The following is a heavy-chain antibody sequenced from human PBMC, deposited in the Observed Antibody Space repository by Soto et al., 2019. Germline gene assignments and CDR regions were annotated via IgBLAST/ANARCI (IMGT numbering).Heavy chain of an antibody. V-gene: IGHV3-7*03. CDR3: ARDIGVSIAVAGTVRYYYYGMDV. D-gene: IGHD6-19*01. Sequence: GGSLRLSCAASGFTFSSYWMSWVRQAPGKGLEWVANIKQDGSEKYYVDSVKGRFTISRDNAKNSLYLQMNSLRAEDTAVYYCARDIGVSIAVAGTVRYYYYGMDVWGQGTTVTVSS. CDR2: IKQDGSEK. CDR1: GFTFSSYW. J-gene: IGHJ6*02.